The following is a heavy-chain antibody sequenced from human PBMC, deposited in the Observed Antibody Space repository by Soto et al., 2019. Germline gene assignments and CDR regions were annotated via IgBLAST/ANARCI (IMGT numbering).Heavy chain of an antibody. D-gene: IGHD6-25*01. V-gene: IGHV4-59*11. CDR2: VYFSGNT. CDR3: GSVRPSGYVLS. J-gene: IGHJ5*02. Sequence: PSETLSLTCPVSGVSLSSHYWTWIRQSPGKGLEWIGYVYFSGNTNYNPSLKSRVTISIDTSKNQFSLRLASVTAADTAFYYCGSVRPSGYVLSWGQGTLVNVSS. CDR1: GVSLSSHY.